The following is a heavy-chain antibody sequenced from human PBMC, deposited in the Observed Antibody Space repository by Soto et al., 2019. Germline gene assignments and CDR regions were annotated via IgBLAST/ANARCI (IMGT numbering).Heavy chain of an antibody. J-gene: IGHJ3*02. CDR2: ISWDGGST. CDR3: AKVHYYYDSSGHDAFDI. D-gene: IGHD3-22*01. Sequence: GGSLRLSCAASGFTFDDYTMHWVRQAPGKGLEWVSLISWDGGSTYYADSVKGRFTISRDNSKNSLYLQMNSLRTEDTALYYCAKVHYYYDSSGHDAFDIWGQGTMVTVSS. V-gene: IGHV3-43*01. CDR1: GFTFDDYT.